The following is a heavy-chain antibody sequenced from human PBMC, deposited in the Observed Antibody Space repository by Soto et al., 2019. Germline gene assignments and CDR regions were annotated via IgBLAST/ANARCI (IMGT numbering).Heavy chain of an antibody. CDR3: ARGGGAVAGPFDY. Sequence: QVQLVHSGAEVKKPGSSVKVSCKASGGTFSSYTISWVRQAPGQGLEWMGRIIPILGIANYAQKFQGRVTITADKSTSTAYMELSSLRSEDTAVYYCARGGGAVAGPFDYWGQGTLVTVSS. D-gene: IGHD6-19*01. CDR2: IIPILGIA. J-gene: IGHJ4*02. V-gene: IGHV1-69*02. CDR1: GGTFSSYT.